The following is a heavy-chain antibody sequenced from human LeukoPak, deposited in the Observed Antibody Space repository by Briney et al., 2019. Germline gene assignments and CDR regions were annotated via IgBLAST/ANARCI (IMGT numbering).Heavy chain of an antibody. CDR2: ISHDGSDT. Sequence: PGGSLRLSCAASGFTFSTYTIHWVRQAPGKGLEWVAVISHDGSDTYYADSVKGRFTISRDNSKNTLSLQMDTLRAEDTAVYYCAREGTYCTSTTCYDCWGQGTLVTVSS. D-gene: IGHD2-2*01. V-gene: IGHV3-30*04. CDR3: AREGTYCTSTTCYDC. CDR1: GFTFSTYT. J-gene: IGHJ4*02.